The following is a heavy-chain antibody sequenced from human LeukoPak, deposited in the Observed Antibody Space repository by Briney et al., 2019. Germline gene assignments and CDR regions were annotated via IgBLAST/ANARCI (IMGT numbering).Heavy chain of an antibody. D-gene: IGHD3-10*01. Sequence: KPSETLSLTCSVSCGSISSYYWSWIRQPPGKGLECIGYIHYTGSTNYNPSLKSRVTISVDTSKSQFSLKLSSVTAADTAIYYCARGGYYGSGNDFRFDPWGQGTLVTVSS. CDR1: CGSISSYY. V-gene: IGHV4-59*01. CDR2: IHYTGST. CDR3: ARGGYYGSGNDFRFDP. J-gene: IGHJ5*02.